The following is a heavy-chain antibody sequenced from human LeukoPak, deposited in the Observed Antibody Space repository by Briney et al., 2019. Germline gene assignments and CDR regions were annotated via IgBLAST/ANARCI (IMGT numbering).Heavy chain of an antibody. CDR2: INPDGGNT. CDR3: AREDYYDSGSSDY. V-gene: IGHV1-46*01. D-gene: IGHD3-22*01. Sequence: ASVKVSCKASGYTFTNSYIHWVRQAPGQVLEWMGLINPDGGNTNYAQNFQGRVTLTRDTSTSTVYMELSSLRSEDTAIYYCAREDYYDSGSSDYWGQGTLVTVSS. CDR1: GYTFTNSY. J-gene: IGHJ4*02.